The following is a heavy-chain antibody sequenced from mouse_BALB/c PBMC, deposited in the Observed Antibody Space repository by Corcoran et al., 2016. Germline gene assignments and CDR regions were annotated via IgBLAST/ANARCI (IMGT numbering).Heavy chain of an antibody. J-gene: IGHJ1*01. CDR1: GFNIKDTY. D-gene: IGHD2-1*01. CDR3: ASRVTTDWYFDV. CDR2: IDPANGNT. Sequence: EVQLQQSGAELVKPGASVKLSCTASGFNIKDTYMHWVKQRPEQGLEWIGRIDPANGNTKYDPKFQGKATITADTSSNTAYLQLSSLISEDTADYYGASRVTTDWYFDVWGAGTTVTVSS. V-gene: IGHV14-3*02.